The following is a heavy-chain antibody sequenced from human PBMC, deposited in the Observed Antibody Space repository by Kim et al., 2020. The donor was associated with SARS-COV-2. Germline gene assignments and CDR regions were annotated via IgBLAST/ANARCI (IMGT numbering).Heavy chain of an antibody. V-gene: IGHV1-69*13. Sequence: SVKVSCKASGGTFSSYAISWVRQAPGQGLEWMGGIIPIFGTANYAQKFQGRVTITADESTSTAYMELSSLRSEDTAVYYCARVEYGSGSYYNVYYYGMDVWGQGTTVTVSS. J-gene: IGHJ6*02. CDR3: ARVEYGSGSYYNVYYYGMDV. CDR2: IIPIFGTA. CDR1: GGTFSSYA. D-gene: IGHD3-10*01.